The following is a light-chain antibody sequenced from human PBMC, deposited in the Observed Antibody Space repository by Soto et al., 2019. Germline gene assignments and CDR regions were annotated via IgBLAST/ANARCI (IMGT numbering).Light chain of an antibody. CDR3: KQYGSSSWT. J-gene: IGKJ1*01. V-gene: IGKV3-20*01. Sequence: EIVLTQSPGTLSLSPGERARVYCRASQSVSSSYLAWYQQKPGQAPRLLIYGASSRATGIPDRFSGSGSGTDFTLTISRPETEDFAVYYCKQYGSSSWTFGQGTKVDIK. CDR1: QSVSSSY. CDR2: GAS.